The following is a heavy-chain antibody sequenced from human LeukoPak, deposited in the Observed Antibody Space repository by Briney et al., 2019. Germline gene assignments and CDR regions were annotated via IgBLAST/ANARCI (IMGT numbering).Heavy chain of an antibody. V-gene: IGHV3-21*04. J-gene: IGHJ4*02. CDR3: AKDLGVAGMENFDH. Sequence: GGSLRLSCAASGFTFSSYSMNWVRQAPGKGLEWVSSISSSSSYIYYADSVKGRFTISRDNAKNSLYLQMNSLRAEDTAAYYCAKDLGVAGMENFDHWGQGTLVTVSS. D-gene: IGHD6-19*01. CDR2: ISSSSSYI. CDR1: GFTFSSYS.